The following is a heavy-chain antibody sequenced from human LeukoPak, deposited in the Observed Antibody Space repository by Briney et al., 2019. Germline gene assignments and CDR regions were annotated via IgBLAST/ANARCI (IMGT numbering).Heavy chain of an antibody. CDR3: ARALRFLEWHDAFDI. D-gene: IGHD3-3*01. Sequence: SETLSITCTVSGGSISSGSYYWSWIRQPAGKGLEWIGRIYTSGSTNYNPSLKSRVTISVDTSKNQFSLKLSSVTAADTAVYYCARALRFLEWHDAFDIWGQGTMVTVSS. V-gene: IGHV4-61*02. J-gene: IGHJ3*02. CDR2: IYTSGST. CDR1: GGSISSGSYY.